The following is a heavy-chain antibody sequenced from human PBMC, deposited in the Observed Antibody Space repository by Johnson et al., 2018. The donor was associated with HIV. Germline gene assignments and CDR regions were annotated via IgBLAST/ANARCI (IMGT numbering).Heavy chain of an antibody. V-gene: IGHV3-33*06. J-gene: IGHJ3*02. D-gene: IGHD2-8*02. CDR3: AKSGLFVLVVYAPDVFDI. Sequence: QVQLVESGGGVVQPGRSLRLSCAASGFTFSNYGMHWVRQAPGKGLEWVAAIWYDGSNKYYADSVKGRFTISRDNSKNTLYLQMNSLRAEDTAVYYCAKSGLFVLVVYAPDVFDIWGQGSMVTVSS. CDR2: IWYDGSNK. CDR1: GFTFSNYG.